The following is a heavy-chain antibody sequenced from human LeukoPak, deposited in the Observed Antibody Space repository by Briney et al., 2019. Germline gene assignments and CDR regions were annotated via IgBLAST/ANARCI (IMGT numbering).Heavy chain of an antibody. Sequence: GGSLRLSCAASGFTFSSYAMSWIRQAPGKGLEWVSAISGSGGSTYYADSVKGRFTISRDNSKNTLYLQMNSLRAEDTAVYYCAKELEKYCSSTSCYKGNYYYYGMDVWGQGTTVTVSS. D-gene: IGHD2-2*02. CDR2: ISGSGGST. CDR3: AKELEKYCSSTSCYKGNYYYYGMDV. CDR1: GFTFSSYA. J-gene: IGHJ6*02. V-gene: IGHV3-23*01.